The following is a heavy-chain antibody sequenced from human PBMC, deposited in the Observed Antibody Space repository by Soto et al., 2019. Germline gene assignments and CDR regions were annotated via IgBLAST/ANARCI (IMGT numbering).Heavy chain of an antibody. J-gene: IGHJ4*02. Sequence: AASVKVSCKASGYTFTSYGISWVRQAPGQGLEWMGWISAYNGNTNYAQKLQGRVTMTTDTSTSTAYMELRSLRSDDTAVYFCATYYVWSGRYYRFDNWGQGTLVTVSS. V-gene: IGHV1-18*01. CDR3: ATYYVWSGRYYRFDN. D-gene: IGHD3-10*01. CDR2: ISAYNGNT. CDR1: GYTFTSYG.